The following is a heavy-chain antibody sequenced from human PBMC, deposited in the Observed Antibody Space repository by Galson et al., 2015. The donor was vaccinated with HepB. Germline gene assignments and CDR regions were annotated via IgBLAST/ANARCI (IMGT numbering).Heavy chain of an antibody. V-gene: IGHV3-74*01. CDR1: GFTFSSYW. Sequence: SLRLSCAASGFTFSSYWMHWVRQAPGKGLVWVSRINSDGSSTSYADSVKGRFTISRDNAKNTLYLQMNSLRAEDTAVYYCTLWFGELVKNFDIWGQGTMVTVSS. CDR2: INSDGSST. CDR3: TLWFGELVKNFDI. D-gene: IGHD3-10*01. J-gene: IGHJ3*02.